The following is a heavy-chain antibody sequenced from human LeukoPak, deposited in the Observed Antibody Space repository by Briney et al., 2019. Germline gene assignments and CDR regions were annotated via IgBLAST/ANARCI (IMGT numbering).Heavy chain of an antibody. J-gene: IGHJ6*02. Sequence: PSQTLSLTCTVSGVSISSGGYYWSWIRQHPGKGLEWIGYIYYSGSTYYNPSLKSRVTMSVDTSKNQFSLTLCSVTAADTAVYYCAREGIAAAGRSGMDVWAQGTRFTVSS. CDR1: GVSISSGGYY. D-gene: IGHD6-13*01. V-gene: IGHV4-31*03. CDR3: AREGIAAAGRSGMDV. CDR2: IYYSGST.